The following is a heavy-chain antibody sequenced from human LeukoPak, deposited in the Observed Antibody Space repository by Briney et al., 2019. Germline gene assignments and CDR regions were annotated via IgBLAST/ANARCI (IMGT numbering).Heavy chain of an antibody. CDR2: IYSGGST. J-gene: IGHJ6*02. CDR3: ARVQDMVHGMDV. Sequence: PGGSLRLSCAASGFTVSSNYMSWVRQAPGKGLEWVSVIYSGGSTYYADSVKGRFTISRDNSKNTLYLQMNSLRAEDTAVYYCARVQDMVHGMDVWGQGTTVTVSS. CDR1: GFTVSSNY. D-gene: IGHD3-10*01. V-gene: IGHV3-66*01.